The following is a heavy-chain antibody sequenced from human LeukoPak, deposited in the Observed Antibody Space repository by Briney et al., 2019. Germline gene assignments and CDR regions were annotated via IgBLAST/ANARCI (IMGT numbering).Heavy chain of an antibody. CDR1: GGSIDAYY. V-gene: IGHV4-4*07. CDR3: ARRMGSYYDTYFDY. D-gene: IGHD3-10*01. CDR2: MFTSGDT. J-gene: IGHJ4*02. Sequence: PSETLSLTCTVSGGSIDAYYWTWIRQPGDKRLEWLGRMFTSGDTYYNPSLRGRLTISLDTAKNQIFLKLTSVTAADTAVYYCARRMGSYYDTYFDYWGQGTLVTVSS.